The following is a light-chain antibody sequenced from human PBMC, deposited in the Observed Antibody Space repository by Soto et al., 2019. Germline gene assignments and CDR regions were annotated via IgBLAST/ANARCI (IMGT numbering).Light chain of an antibody. Sequence: DIQMTQSPSTLSASVGKRVTITCRASQSVSTWLAWYQQKPGKAPKLLIYDVSSLESGVPSRFSGSGSGTEFILTISSLQPDDFATYYCQQYNTSSITFGQGTRLEIK. CDR3: QQYNTSSIT. CDR1: QSVSTW. V-gene: IGKV1-5*01. CDR2: DVS. J-gene: IGKJ5*01.